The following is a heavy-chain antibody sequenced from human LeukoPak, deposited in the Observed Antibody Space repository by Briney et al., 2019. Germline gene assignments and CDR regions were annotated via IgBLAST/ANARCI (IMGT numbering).Heavy chain of an antibody. CDR3: ARDYYDSSGYLAFDI. CDR1: GGSISSGSYY. V-gene: IGHV4-61*02. D-gene: IGHD3-22*01. Sequence: SETLSLTCTISGGSISSGSYYWSWIRQPAGTGLEWIGRIYTSGSTNYNPSLKSRVTISVDTSKNQFSLKLSSVTAADTAVYYCARDYYDSSGYLAFDIWGQGTMVTVSS. CDR2: IYTSGST. J-gene: IGHJ3*02.